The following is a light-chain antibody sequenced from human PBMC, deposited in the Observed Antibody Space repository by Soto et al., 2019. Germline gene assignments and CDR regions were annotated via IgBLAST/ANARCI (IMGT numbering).Light chain of an antibody. V-gene: IGKV3-20*01. J-gene: IGKJ3*01. CDR2: GAT. CDR3: DEYGNSPLT. CDR1: QKVYGDF. Sequence: ETVLTQSPGTLSLSPGERATLSCRASQKVYGDFVSWYQQRPGQAPRLLIHGATTRASDIPERFSGSGSGRDVTLTLTRRAPDVFALSFFDEYGNSPLTFGPGTKPDF.